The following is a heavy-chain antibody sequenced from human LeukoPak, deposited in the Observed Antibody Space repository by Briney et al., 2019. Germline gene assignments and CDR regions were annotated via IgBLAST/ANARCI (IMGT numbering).Heavy chain of an antibody. CDR2: ISSSSSSI. J-gene: IGHJ4*02. V-gene: IGHV3-48*04. CDR1: GFTFSSHN. CDR3: ARAPRRCSGGSCYSSTFDY. Sequence: GGSLRLSCAASGFTFSSHNMNWVRQAPGKGLEWVSYISSSSSSIYADSVKGRFTISRDNAKNSLYLQMNSLRAEDTAVYYCARAPRRCSGGSCYSSTFDYWGQGALVTVS. D-gene: IGHD2-15*01.